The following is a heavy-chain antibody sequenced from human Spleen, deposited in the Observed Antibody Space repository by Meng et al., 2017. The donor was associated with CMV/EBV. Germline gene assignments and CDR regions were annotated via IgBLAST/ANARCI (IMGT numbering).Heavy chain of an antibody. V-gene: IGHV3-30*02. CDR3: AKDAPAGSGFDP. Sequence: SCGRSGITFGRCGMHWVRQALVKGLAWVAFIRYNGCNKYYADALKGRFTISRDNSKNTLYLQMNSLRAEETAVYYCAKDAPAGSGFDPWGQGTLVTVSS. J-gene: IGHJ5*02. CDR1: GITFGRCG. CDR2: IRYNGCNK.